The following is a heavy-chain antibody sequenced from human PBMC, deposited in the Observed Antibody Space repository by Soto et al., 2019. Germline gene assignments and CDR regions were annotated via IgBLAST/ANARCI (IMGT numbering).Heavy chain of an antibody. D-gene: IGHD2-21*02. CDR2: IYYSGST. J-gene: IGHJ4*02. Sequence: PSETLSLTCTVSGGSVSGGSYYWSWIRQPPGKGLEWIGYIYYSGSTNYNPSLKSRVTISVDTSKNQFSLKLSSVTAADTAVYYCARVVDXSSCGGDCYPGPGYPDYWGQGTLVTVSS. CDR3: ARVVDXSSCGGDCYPGPGYPDY. CDR1: GGSVSGGSYY. V-gene: IGHV4-61*01.